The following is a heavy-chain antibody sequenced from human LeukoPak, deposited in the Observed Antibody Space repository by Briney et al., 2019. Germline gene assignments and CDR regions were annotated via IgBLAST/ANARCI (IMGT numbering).Heavy chain of an antibody. V-gene: IGHV4-59*08. D-gene: IGHD1-1*01. CDR1: GGSISNYY. CDR3: ARRATTGAPYYFDY. CDR2: IYYSGGT. J-gene: IGHJ4*02. Sequence: PSETLSLTCTASGGSISNYYWSWIRQPPGKGLEWIGHIYYSGGTNYNPSLKSRVTISVDTSKNQFSLKLSSVTAADTAVYYCARRATTGAPYYFDYWGRGTLVTVSS.